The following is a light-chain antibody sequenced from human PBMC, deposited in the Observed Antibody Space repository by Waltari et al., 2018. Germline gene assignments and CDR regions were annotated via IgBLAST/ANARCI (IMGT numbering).Light chain of an antibody. CDR1: SSAVGGFNY. CDR2: DVS. Sequence: QPALTQPASVSGSPGQSITIPCTGPSSAVGGFNYVSWYQQHPGKAPKLMIYDVSKRPSGVSNRFSGSKSGNTASLTISGLQAEDEADYYCSSYTSSSTFNVVFGGGTKLTVL. V-gene: IGLV2-14*01. CDR3: SSYTSSSTFNVV. J-gene: IGLJ2*01.